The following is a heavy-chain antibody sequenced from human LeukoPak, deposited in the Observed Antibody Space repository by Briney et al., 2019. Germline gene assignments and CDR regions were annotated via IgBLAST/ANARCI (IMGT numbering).Heavy chain of an antibody. Sequence: SETLSLTCAVYGGSFSGYYWSWIXXXXXXGLEWIGEINHSGSTNYNPSLKSRVTISVDTSKNQFSLKLSSVTAADTAVYYCARGYSGYLYWGQGTLVTVSS. J-gene: IGHJ4*02. CDR2: INHSGST. D-gene: IGHD5-12*01. CDR1: GGSFSGYY. V-gene: IGHV4-34*01. CDR3: ARGYSGYLY.